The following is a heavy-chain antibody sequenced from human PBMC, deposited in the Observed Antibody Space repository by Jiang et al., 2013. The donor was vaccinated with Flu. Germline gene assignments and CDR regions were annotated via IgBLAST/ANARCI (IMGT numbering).Heavy chain of an antibody. CDR1: GGSVSSGSYY. CDR2: IYYSGRT. D-gene: IGHD2-15*01. J-gene: IGHJ5*02. V-gene: IGHV4-61*01. Sequence: LLKPSETLSLTCTVSGGSVSSGSYYWSWIRQPPGKGLEWIGYIYYSGRTNYNPSLKSRVTISLDTSKNQFSLKLSSVTAADTAVYYCARRYCSGGTCPIRGDNWFDPWGQGTLVTVSS. CDR3: ARRYCSGGTCPIRGDNWFDP.